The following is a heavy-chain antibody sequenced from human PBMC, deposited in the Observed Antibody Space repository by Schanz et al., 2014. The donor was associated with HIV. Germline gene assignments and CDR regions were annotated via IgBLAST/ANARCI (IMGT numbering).Heavy chain of an antibody. CDR1: GLTFSGSA. CDR2: ISGSGGGT. D-gene: IGHD6-13*01. V-gene: IGHV3-23*01. CDR3: AKDAYSSTWYLGENWFDP. J-gene: IGHJ5*02. Sequence: EVQLLESGGGLVQPGGSLRLTCAASGLTFSGSAMNWVRQAPGKGLEWVSAISGSGGGTFYAGSVKGRFTISRDNSKNTLYLQMRSLRPEDTAVYYCAKDAYSSTWYLGENWFDPWGQGTLVTVSS.